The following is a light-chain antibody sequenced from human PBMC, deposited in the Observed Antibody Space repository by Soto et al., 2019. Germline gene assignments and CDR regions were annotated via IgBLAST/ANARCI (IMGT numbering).Light chain of an antibody. J-gene: IGKJ2*01. CDR3: QQYGNFPYT. CDR2: GAS. V-gene: IGKV3-20*01. CDR1: QSVPSDW. Sequence: EIVLTQSPGTLSLSPGERATLSCRASQSVPSDWLAWYRHKPGQAPRLLIYGASSRATGVPDRVSGSGAGTDFTLTITRLEREEFAVYYCQQYGNFPYTFGQGTKLEIK.